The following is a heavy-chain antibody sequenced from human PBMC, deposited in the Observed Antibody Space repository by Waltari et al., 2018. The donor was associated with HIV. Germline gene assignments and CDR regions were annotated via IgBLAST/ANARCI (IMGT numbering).Heavy chain of an antibody. V-gene: IGHV3-48*04. J-gene: IGHJ2*01. CDR2: FSSSRNII. CDR1: GLTFSRYT. Sequence: EMQLVESGGGLAQPGGSLSLSCGASGLTFSRYTLSWVCQAPEKGLEWVAYFSSSRNIIYYADSVKGRFTISRDNAKNSLYLQMDSLGAEDTAVYYCAREGGYDSSGYLRGFDLWGRGTLVTV. CDR3: AREGGYDSSGYLRGFDL. D-gene: IGHD3-22*01.